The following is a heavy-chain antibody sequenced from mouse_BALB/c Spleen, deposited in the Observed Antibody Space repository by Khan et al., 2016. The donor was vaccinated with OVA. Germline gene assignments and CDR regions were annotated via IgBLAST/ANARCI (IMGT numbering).Heavy chain of an antibody. D-gene: IGHD1-1*01. Sequence: QIQLVQSGAELVKAGASVKMSCKASGYTFTSYWMHWVKQRLGQGLEWLAETNPTNGRTYYNEKFKSKATLTVDKSSSTAYMLLSGPTFEDSAVYYCARIKKIVATYFDYWGQGTTLTVSS. V-gene: IGHV1S81*02. J-gene: IGHJ2*01. CDR1: GYTFTSYW. CDR3: ARIKKIVATYFDY. CDR2: TNPTNGRT.